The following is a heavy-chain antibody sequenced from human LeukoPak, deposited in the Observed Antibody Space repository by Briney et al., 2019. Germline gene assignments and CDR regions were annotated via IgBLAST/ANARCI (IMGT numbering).Heavy chain of an antibody. CDR3: ARDNPYDSSGYYFGDIDI. CDR1: GGSFSGYY. V-gene: IGHV4-34*01. CDR2: INHSGST. Sequence: KTSETLSLTCAVYGGSFSGYYWSWIRQPPGKGLEWIGEINHSGSTNYNPSLKSRVTISVDTSKNQFSLKLSSVTAADTAVYYCARDNPYDSSGYYFGDIDIWGQGTMVTVSS. D-gene: IGHD3-22*01. J-gene: IGHJ3*02.